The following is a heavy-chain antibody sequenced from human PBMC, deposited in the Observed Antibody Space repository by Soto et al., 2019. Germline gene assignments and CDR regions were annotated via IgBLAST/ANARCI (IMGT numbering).Heavy chain of an antibody. Sequence: SETLSLTCTVSGGSISSSSYYWGWIRQPPGKGLEWIGSIYYSGSTYYNPSLKSRVTISVDTSKNQFSLKLSSVTAADTAVYYCAMGGYGDYLDAFDIWGQGTMVTVSS. D-gene: IGHD4-17*01. CDR2: IYYSGST. CDR3: AMGGYGDYLDAFDI. J-gene: IGHJ3*02. V-gene: IGHV4-39*01. CDR1: GGSISSSSYY.